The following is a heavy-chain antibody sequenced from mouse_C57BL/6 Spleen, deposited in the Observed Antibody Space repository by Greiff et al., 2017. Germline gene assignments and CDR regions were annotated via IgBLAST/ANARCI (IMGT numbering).Heavy chain of an antibody. J-gene: IGHJ2*01. CDR2: IYPGDGDT. Sequence: VQLVESGPELVKPGASVKISCKASGYAFSSSWMNWVKQRPGKGLEWIGRIYPGDGDTNYNGKCKGKATMTADKSSSQAYMQLSSLTSEDSAVYFCARVDYGSRFDYWGPGTTLTVSS. CDR1: GYAFSSSW. CDR3: ARVDYGSRFDY. D-gene: IGHD1-1*01. V-gene: IGHV1-82*01.